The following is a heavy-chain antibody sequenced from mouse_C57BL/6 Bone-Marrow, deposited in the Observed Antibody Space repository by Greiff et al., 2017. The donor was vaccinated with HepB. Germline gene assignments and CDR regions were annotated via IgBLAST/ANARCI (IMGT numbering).Heavy chain of an antibody. Sequence: DVKLQESGGGLVKPGGSLKLSCAASGFTFSDYGMHWVRQAPEKGLEWVAYISSGSSTIYYADTVKGRFTISRDNAKNTLFLQMTSLRSEDTAMYYCARSYGSSYFDYWGQGTTLTVSS. CDR1: GFTFSDYG. D-gene: IGHD1-1*01. CDR2: ISSGSSTI. J-gene: IGHJ2*01. CDR3: ARSYGSSYFDY. V-gene: IGHV5-17*01.